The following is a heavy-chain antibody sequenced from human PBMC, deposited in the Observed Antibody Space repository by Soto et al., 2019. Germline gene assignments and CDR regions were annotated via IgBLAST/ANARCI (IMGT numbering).Heavy chain of an antibody. Sequence: GASVKVSCKASGYTFTGYYMHWVRQAPGQGLEWMGWINPNSGGTNYAQKFQGWVTMTRDTSISTAYMELSRLRSDDTAVYYCARGCSSTSYYYYYYMDVWGKGTTVTVS. D-gene: IGHD2-2*01. CDR1: GYTFTGYY. V-gene: IGHV1-2*04. CDR3: ARGCSSTSYYYYYYMDV. J-gene: IGHJ6*03. CDR2: INPNSGGT.